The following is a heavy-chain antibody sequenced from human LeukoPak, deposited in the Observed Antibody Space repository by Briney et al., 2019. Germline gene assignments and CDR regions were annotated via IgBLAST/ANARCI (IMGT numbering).Heavy chain of an antibody. V-gene: IGHV3-7*03. Sequence: PGGSLRLSCAASGFTFSSYWMSWVRQAPGKGLEWVANIKQDGSEKYYVDSVKGRFTISRDNAKNSLYLQMNSLRAEDTALYYCAKGGIAARPLDYWGQGTLVTVSS. CDR3: AKGGIAARPLDY. D-gene: IGHD6-6*01. CDR2: IKQDGSEK. CDR1: GFTFSSYW. J-gene: IGHJ4*02.